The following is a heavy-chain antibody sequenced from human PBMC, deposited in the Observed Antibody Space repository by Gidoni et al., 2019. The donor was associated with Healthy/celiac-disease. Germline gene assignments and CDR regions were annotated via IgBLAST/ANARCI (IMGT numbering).Heavy chain of an antibody. J-gene: IGHJ4*02. CDR1: GFPFSSYS. D-gene: IGHD3-9*01. Sequence: EVQLLESGGGLLQPGGSLILSCSASGFPFSSYSMSWVRQAPGKGLEWVSAISGSGDTKYYADSMKGRFTLYRDNYKNTLYLQMNSLRAEDTAVYYCARSGGLRYGPMGYWGQGTMVTVSS. CDR3: ARSGGLRYGPMGY. V-gene: IGHV3-23*01. CDR2: ISGSGDTK.